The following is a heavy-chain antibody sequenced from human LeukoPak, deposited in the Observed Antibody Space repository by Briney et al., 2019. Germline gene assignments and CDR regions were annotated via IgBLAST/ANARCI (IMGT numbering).Heavy chain of an antibody. D-gene: IGHD2-2*01. J-gene: IGHJ3*02. CDR1: GYTFTSYY. Sequence: ASVKVSCKASGYTFTSYYMHWVRQAPGQGLEWMGIINPSGGSTSYAQKFQGRVTMTRDTSTSTVYMELSSLRSEDTAVYYCAKDIVVVSAAMGGAFDIWGQGTMVTVSS. CDR3: AKDIVVVSAAMGGAFDI. V-gene: IGHV1-46*01. CDR2: INPSGGST.